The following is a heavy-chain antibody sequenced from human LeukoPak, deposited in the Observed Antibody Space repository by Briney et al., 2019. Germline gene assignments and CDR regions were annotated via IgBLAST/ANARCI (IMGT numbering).Heavy chain of an antibody. CDR3: ARGPVGPEWLVWDFDY. CDR2: INPNSGGT. J-gene: IGHJ4*02. CDR1: GYTFTGHY. D-gene: IGHD6-19*01. V-gene: IGHV1-2*02. Sequence: ASVKVSCKASGYTFTGHYMHWVRQAPGQGLEWMGWINPNSGGTNYAQKFQGRVTMTRDTSISTAYMELSRLRSDDTAVYYCARGPVGPEWLVWDFDYWGQGTLVTVSS.